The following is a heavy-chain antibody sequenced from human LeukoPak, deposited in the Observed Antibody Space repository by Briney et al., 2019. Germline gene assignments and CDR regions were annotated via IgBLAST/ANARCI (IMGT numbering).Heavy chain of an antibody. Sequence: GGSLRLSCAASGFTFSDYYMSWVRQAPGKGLEWVANIDQDGGETNHVDSVKGRFTISRDNAKNSLYLQMNSLRVEDTAVYYCLAEHHDFWSGSNWGQGTLVTVSS. CDR3: LAEHHDFWSGSN. D-gene: IGHD3-3*01. J-gene: IGHJ4*02. CDR2: IDQDGGET. V-gene: IGHV3-7*01. CDR1: GFTFSDYY.